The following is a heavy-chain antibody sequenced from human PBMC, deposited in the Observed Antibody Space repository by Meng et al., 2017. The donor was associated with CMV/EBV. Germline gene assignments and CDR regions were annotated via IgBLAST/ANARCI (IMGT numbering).Heavy chain of an antibody. J-gene: IGHJ4*02. V-gene: IGHV4-30-4*08. CDR2: IYYSGST. D-gene: IGHD2-2*01. CDR1: GGSISSGDYY. Sequence: HVQLPEAGTGLVQPFHTVFLTCSVSGGSISSGDYYWSWIRQPPGKGLEWIGYIYYSGSTYYNPSLKSRVTISVDTSKNQFSLKLSSVTAADTAVYYCARVGRTSCYDYWGQGTLVTVSS. CDR3: ARVGRTSCYDY.